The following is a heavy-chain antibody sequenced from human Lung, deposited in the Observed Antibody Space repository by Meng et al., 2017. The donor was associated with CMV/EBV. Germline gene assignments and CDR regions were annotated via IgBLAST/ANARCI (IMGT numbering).Heavy chain of an antibody. CDR3: ARFDMDVEGYYGMDV. CDR2: ISNSGST. V-gene: IGHV4-59*12. D-gene: IGHD2-15*01. CDR1: GGSISTYY. J-gene: IGHJ6*02. Sequence: SETLSLTCTVSGGSISTYYWNWLRQLPGKGLEWIGYISNSGSTDYNPSLKSRVTISVDTSKNQFSLKLTSVTAADTAVYYCARFDMDVEGYYGMDVWGQGNXV.